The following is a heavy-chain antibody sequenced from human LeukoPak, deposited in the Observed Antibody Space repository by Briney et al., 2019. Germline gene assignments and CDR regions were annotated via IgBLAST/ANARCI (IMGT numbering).Heavy chain of an antibody. CDR1: GGYISSYY. Sequence: SETLSLTCTVSGGYISSYYWSWSRQPAGKGLEWIGRIYTSGSTNYNPSLKSRVTMSVDTSKNQFSLKLSSVTAADTAVYYCARDSREYYYYGMDVWGQGTKVTVSS. J-gene: IGHJ6*02. V-gene: IGHV4-4*07. CDR2: IYTSGST. CDR3: ARDSREYYYYGMDV.